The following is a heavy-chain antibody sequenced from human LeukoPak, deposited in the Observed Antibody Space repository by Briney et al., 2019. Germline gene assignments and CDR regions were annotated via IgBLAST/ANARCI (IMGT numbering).Heavy chain of an antibody. CDR1: GYTFTSYW. CDR2: IYPGDSDT. Sequence: GESLKISCKGSGYTFTSYWTGWVRQMPGKGLEWMGIIYPGDSDTTYSPSFQGQVSISAAKSVSTAYLQWSSLTASDTAMYYCARSYYDSNGYYYFDYWGQGTLVTVSS. D-gene: IGHD3-22*01. CDR3: ARSYYDSNGYYYFDY. V-gene: IGHV5-51*01. J-gene: IGHJ4*02.